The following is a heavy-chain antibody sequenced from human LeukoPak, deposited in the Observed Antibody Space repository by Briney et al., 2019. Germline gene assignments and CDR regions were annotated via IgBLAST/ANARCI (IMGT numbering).Heavy chain of an antibody. CDR2: INPNSGGT. CDR1: GYTFTGYY. Sequence: ASVKVSCKASGYTFTGYYMHWVRQAPGQGLEWMGWINPNSGGTNYAQKFQGRVTMTRDMSTSTVYMELSRLRSDDTAVYYCARVSRIRYFDGLGYWGQGTLVTVSS. V-gene: IGHV1-2*02. J-gene: IGHJ4*02. CDR3: ARVSRIRYFDGLGY. D-gene: IGHD3-9*01.